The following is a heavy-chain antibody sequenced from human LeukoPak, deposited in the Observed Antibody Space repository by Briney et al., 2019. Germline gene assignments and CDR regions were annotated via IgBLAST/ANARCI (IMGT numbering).Heavy chain of an antibody. CDR1: GYTFTSYG. V-gene: IGHV1-2*02. J-gene: IGHJ3*02. Sequence: ASVKVSCKASGYTFTSYGISWVRQAPGQGLEWMGWINPNSGGTNYAQKFQGRVTMTRDTSISTAYMELSRLRSDDTAVYYCARDGFYGGNDAFDIWGQGTMVTVSS. D-gene: IGHD4-23*01. CDR3: ARDGFYGGNDAFDI. CDR2: INPNSGGT.